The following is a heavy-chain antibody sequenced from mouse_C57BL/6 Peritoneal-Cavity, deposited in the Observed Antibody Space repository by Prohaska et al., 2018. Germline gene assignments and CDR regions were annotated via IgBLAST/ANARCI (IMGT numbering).Heavy chain of an antibody. V-gene: IGHV6-3*01. CDR1: GFTFSNYW. CDR3: TEFDV. CDR2: IRLKSDNYAT. Sequence: EVKLEESGGGLVQPGGSMKLSCVSSGFTFSNYWMNWVRQSPEKGLEWVAQIRLKSDNYATHYAESVKGRFTISRDESKSSVYLQMNNLRAEDTGIYYCTEFDVWGTGTTVTVSA. J-gene: IGHJ1*03.